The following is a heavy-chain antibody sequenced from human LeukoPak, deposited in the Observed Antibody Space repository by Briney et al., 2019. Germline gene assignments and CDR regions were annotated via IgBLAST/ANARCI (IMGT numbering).Heavy chain of an antibody. CDR3: ARSVYGGNNLYYYYGMDV. Sequence: ASVKVSCKASGFTFTSYEINWVRQATGQGLEWMGWMNPNSGNTGYAQKFQGRVTMTRNTAIDTAYMELTSLRSDDTAVYYCARSVYGGNNLYYYYGMDVWGQGTTVTVSS. CDR1: GFTFTSYE. V-gene: IGHV1-8*01. CDR2: MNPNSGNT. J-gene: IGHJ6*02. D-gene: IGHD4-23*01.